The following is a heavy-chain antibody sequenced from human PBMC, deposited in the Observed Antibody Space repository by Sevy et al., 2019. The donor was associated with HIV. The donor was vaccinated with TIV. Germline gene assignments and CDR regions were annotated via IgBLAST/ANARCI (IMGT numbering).Heavy chain of an antibody. CDR2: IYTSGST. Sequence: SETLSLTCTVSGGSISSGSYYWSWIRQPAGKGLEWIGRIYTSGSTNYNPSLKSRVTISVDTSKNQFSLELSSVTAADTAVYYCARADHYYYYMDVWGKGTTVTVSS. CDR1: GGSISSGSYY. CDR3: ARADHYYYYMDV. J-gene: IGHJ6*03. V-gene: IGHV4-61*02.